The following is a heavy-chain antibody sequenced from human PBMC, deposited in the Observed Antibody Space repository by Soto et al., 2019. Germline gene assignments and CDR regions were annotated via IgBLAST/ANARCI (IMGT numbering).Heavy chain of an antibody. V-gene: IGHV4-59*08. D-gene: IGHD2-15*01. CDR3: ARHDCSGGSCYGDY. CDR2: IYYSGST. J-gene: IGHJ4*02. CDR1: GGSISSYY. Sequence: SETLSLTCTVSGGSISSYYWSWIRQPPGKGLEWIGYIYYSGSTNYNPSLKSRVTISVDTSKNQFSLKLSSVTAADTAVYYCARHDCSGGSCYGDYWGQGTLVTVSS.